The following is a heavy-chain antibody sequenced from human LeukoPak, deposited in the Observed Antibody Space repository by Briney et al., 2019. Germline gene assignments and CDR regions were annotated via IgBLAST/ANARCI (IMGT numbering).Heavy chain of an antibody. D-gene: IGHD6-13*01. CDR2: IYHSGNT. Sequence: SETLSLTCTVSGYSISSGYYWGWIRQPPGKGLEWIGSIYHSGNTYYSPSLKSRVTISVDTSKNQFSLKLNSVTAADTAVYYCARGDYSSSWYEYNWFDPWGQGTLVTVSS. J-gene: IGHJ5*02. V-gene: IGHV4-38-2*02. CDR1: GYSISSGYY. CDR3: ARGDYSSSWYEYNWFDP.